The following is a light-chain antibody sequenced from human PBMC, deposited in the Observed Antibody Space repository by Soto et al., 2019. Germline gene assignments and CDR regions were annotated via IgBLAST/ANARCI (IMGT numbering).Light chain of an antibody. CDR3: QQYDTSPRT. CDR1: QSVSSNY. CDR2: GAS. V-gene: IGKV3-20*01. J-gene: IGKJ1*01. Sequence: EVMLTQSPGTLSLSPGERATLSCRASQSVSSNYLAWYQQKSGQAPRLLIYGASNRATGIPDRFSGSGSGTDFTFTIRRLEPEDFAVYYCQQYDTSPRTFGQATKVEFK.